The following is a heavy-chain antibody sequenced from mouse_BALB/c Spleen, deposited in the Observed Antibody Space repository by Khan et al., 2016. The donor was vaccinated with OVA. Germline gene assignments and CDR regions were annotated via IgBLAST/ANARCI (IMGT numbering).Heavy chain of an antibody. D-gene: IGHD3-3*01. J-gene: IGHJ3*01. CDR1: GYTFTDYA. Sequence: QVQLQQSGAELVRPGVSVKISCKGSGYTFTDYAMHWVKQSHAKSLEWIGVISTYYGDADYIQKFKGKATMTVDKSSSTAYMELARLTSEDSAIYYCARGGRFAYWGQGTLVTVSA. V-gene: IGHV1S137*01. CDR3: ARGGRFAY. CDR2: ISTYYGDA.